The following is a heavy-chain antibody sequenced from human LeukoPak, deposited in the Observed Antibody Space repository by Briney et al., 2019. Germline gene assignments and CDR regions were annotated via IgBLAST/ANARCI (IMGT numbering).Heavy chain of an antibody. D-gene: IGHD3-22*01. CDR2: ISGSGGFT. J-gene: IGHJ4*02. CDR3: AKGYCDSSGYYFDY. CDR1: GFTFSSYA. Sequence: GGSLRLSCAASGFTFSSYAMSWVRQAPGKGLEWVSGISGSGGFTEYADSVKGRFTISRDNSKNTLYLQMNSLRAEDTAVYYCAKGYCDSSGYYFDYWGQGTLVTVSS. V-gene: IGHV3-23*01.